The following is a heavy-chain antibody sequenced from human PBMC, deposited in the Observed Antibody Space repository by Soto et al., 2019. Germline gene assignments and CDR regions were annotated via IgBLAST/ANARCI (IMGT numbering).Heavy chain of an antibody. D-gene: IGHD3-22*01. V-gene: IGHV5-10-1*01. J-gene: IGHJ4*02. CDR2: IDPSDSQT. CDR3: ARQIYDSDTGPNFQYYFDS. Sequence: PGESLKISCKRCGYSFAGYWITWVRQKPGKGLEWMGRIDPSDSQTYYSPSFRGHVTISVTKCITTVFLQWSSLRASDTAMYYCARQIYDSDTGPNFQYYFDSWGQGTPVTVSS. CDR1: GYSFAGYW.